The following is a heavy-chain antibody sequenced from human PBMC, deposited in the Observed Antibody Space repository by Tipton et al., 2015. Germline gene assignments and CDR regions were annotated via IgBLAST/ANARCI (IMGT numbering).Heavy chain of an antibody. V-gene: IGHV3-30*18. CDR1: GFTFSTYA. CDR3: AKQSFWSGYYSYFDH. D-gene: IGHD3-3*01. J-gene: IGHJ4*02. Sequence: SLRLSCAASGFTFSTYAMSWVRQAPGKGLEWVASISYDGSNKYYADSVKGRFTISRDNSKNTLYLQMNSLRTEDTAVFYCAKQSFWSGYYSYFDHWGQGSLVTVSS. CDR2: ISYDGSNK.